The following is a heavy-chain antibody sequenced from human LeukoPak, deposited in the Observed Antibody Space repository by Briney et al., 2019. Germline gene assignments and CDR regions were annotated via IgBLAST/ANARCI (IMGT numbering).Heavy chain of an antibody. Sequence: ASVKVSCKASGYTFTSYYMHWVRQAPGQGLEWMGIINPSGGSTSYAQKFQGRVTITTDESTSTAYMELSSLRSEDTAVYYCACALYYYDSSGYYRFRDYWGQGTLVTVSS. CDR2: INPSGGST. J-gene: IGHJ4*02. CDR1: GYTFTSYY. CDR3: ACALYYYDSSGYYRFRDY. V-gene: IGHV1-46*01. D-gene: IGHD3-22*01.